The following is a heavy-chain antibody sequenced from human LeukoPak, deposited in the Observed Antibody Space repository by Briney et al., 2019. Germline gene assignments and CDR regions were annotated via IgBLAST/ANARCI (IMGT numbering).Heavy chain of an antibody. D-gene: IGHD6-19*01. CDR1: GFTFSSYA. J-gene: IGHJ4*02. Sequence: PGGSLRLSCAASGFTFSSYAMSWVRQAPGKGLEWVSAISGSGGSTYYADSVKGRFTISRDNSKNTLYLQMNSLRAEDTAVYYCAKDRFWGRDSVAALFDYWGQGTLVTVSS. V-gene: IGHV3-23*01. CDR3: AKDRFWGRDSVAALFDY. CDR2: ISGSGGST.